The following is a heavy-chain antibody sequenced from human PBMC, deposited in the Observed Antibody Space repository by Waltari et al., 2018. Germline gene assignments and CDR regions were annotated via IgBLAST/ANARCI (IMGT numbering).Heavy chain of an antibody. CDR3: AKAPGYYYYYYMDV. V-gene: IGHV3-9*01. J-gene: IGHJ6*03. CDR1: GFTFDDYA. Sequence: EVQLEESGGGLVQPDRSLRLSCAASGFTFDDYAMHWVRQAPGKGLEWVSGISWNSGSIGYADSVKGRFTISRDNAKNSLYLQMNSLRAEDTALYYCAKAPGYYYYYYMDVWGKGTTVTVSS. CDR2: ISWNSGSI.